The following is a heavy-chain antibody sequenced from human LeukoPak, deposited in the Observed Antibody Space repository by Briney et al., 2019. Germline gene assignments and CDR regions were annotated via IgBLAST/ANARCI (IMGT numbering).Heavy chain of an antibody. CDR2: ISSSSSYI. Sequence: PGGSLRLSCAASGFTVSSNYMSWVRQAPGKGLEWVSSISSSSSYIYYADSVKGRFTISRDNAKNSLYLQMNSLRAEDTAVYYCARDTRYCSSTSCPSFDYWGQGTLVTVSS. D-gene: IGHD2-2*01. V-gene: IGHV3-21*01. CDR3: ARDTRYCSSTSCPSFDY. J-gene: IGHJ4*02. CDR1: GFTVSSNY.